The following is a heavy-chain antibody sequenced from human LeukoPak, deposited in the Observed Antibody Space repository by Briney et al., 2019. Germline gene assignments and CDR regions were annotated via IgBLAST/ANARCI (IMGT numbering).Heavy chain of an antibody. CDR2: IGPGGDLI. V-gene: IGHV3-7*05. CDR1: GFTLSSSW. Sequence: PGGSLRLSCAASGFTLSSSWMSWVRQAPGKGLYWVADIGPGGDLIYYVDSVKGRFTISRDNAKKSLYLQMTSLTAEDTAAYYCARDRAFGALDIWGQGTVVTVSS. J-gene: IGHJ3*02. CDR3: ARDRAFGALDI. D-gene: IGHD3-16*01.